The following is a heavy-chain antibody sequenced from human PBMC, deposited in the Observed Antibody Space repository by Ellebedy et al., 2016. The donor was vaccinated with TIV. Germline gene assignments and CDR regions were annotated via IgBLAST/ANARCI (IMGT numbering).Heavy chain of an antibody. CDR3: AREIGEWQLYSPYLDYYMDV. CDR1: GFTLSRFA. CDR2: ISYDGSNT. J-gene: IGHJ6*03. D-gene: IGHD3-3*01. Sequence: GESLKISXTASGFTLSRFAVHWVRQAPGRGLEWMAVISYDGSNTYYADSVRGRFTISRDNSKDTLYLQMNSLRTEDTAVYYCAREIGEWQLYSPYLDYYMDVWGKGTTVTVSS. V-gene: IGHV3-30-3*01.